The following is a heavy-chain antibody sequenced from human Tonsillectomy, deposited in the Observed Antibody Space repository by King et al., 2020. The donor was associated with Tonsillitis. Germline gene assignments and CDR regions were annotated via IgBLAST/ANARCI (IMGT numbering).Heavy chain of an antibody. Sequence: VQLVESGGGLVKPGGSLRLSCVASGMTFSSAGMSWVRQAPGKGLEWVGRIRGKTGGGGTTDYPAPGKGRFTISREDSKSTLYLQMSSLKPEDTAVYYCARWSSYHCIDVWGQGTTVTVSS. V-gene: IGHV3-15*01. CDR2: IRGKTGGGGTT. CDR1: GMTFSSAG. D-gene: IGHD1-26*01. CDR3: ARWSSYHCIDV. J-gene: IGHJ6*02.